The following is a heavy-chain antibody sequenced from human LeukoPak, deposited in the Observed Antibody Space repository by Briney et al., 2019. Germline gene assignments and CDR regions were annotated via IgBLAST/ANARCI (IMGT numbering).Heavy chain of an antibody. D-gene: IGHD4-17*01. J-gene: IGHJ4*02. Sequence: SETLSLTCAVSGGSISSGIYSWNWLRQPPGKGLEWIGYIYHSGSTYYNPSLKSRVTISVDRSKNQFSLKLSSVTAADTAVYYCARDNGDYPYYFDFWGQGTLVTVSS. CDR1: GGSISSGIYS. V-gene: IGHV4-30-2*01. CDR2: IYHSGST. CDR3: ARDNGDYPYYFDF.